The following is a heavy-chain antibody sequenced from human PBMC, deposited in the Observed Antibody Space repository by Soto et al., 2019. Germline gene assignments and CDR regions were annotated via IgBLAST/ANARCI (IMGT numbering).Heavy chain of an antibody. V-gene: IGHV1-2*04. CDR1: GYTFTGYY. CDR2: INPNSGGT. CDR3: ARGINYYDSGDDAFDI. D-gene: IGHD3-10*01. Sequence: ASVKVSCKASGYTFTGYYMHWVRQAPGQGLEWMGWINPNSGGTNYAQKFQGWVTMTRNTSISTAYMELSSLRSEDTAVYYCARGINYYDSGDDAFDIWGQGTMVTVSS. J-gene: IGHJ3*02.